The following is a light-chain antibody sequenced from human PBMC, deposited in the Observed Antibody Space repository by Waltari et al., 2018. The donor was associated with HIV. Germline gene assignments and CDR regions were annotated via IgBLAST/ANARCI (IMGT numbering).Light chain of an antibody. CDR1: SPRTYY. Sequence: SSELTQDPAVSVALGQTVRITCQGDSPRTYYTSLYQQKPGQAPVLVIYGKNSRPSGIPDRFSGSSSGNTASLTITGAQAEDEADYYCNSRDSPYVVFGGGTKLTVL. V-gene: IGLV3-19*01. J-gene: IGLJ2*01. CDR3: NSRDSPYVV. CDR2: GKN.